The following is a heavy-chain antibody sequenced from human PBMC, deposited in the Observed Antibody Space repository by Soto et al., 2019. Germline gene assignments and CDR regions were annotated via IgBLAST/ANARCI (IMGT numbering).Heavy chain of an antibody. CDR1: GFSFSAYA. CDR3: VKYDSGSYYNSPLGN. V-gene: IGHV3-23*01. D-gene: IGHD3-10*01. J-gene: IGHJ4*02. CDR2: VSSGGSVI. Sequence: EVQLLESGGGLVQPGGSLRLSCEASGFSFSAYAMGWVRQAPGRGPEWVSTVSSGGSVIYNADSVKGRFTISRDNSKNTLYLHMRSMTVEDTALYYCVKYDSGSYYNSPLGNWGQGTLVTVSS.